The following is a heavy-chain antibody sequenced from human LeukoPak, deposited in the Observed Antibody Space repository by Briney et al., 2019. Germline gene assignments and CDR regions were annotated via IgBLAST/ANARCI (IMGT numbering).Heavy chain of an antibody. Sequence: GGSLRLSCAASGFTFSSYAMTWVRQAPGKGLEGVSGISWDSGSIGYADSVKGRFTISRDNAKNSLYLQMNSLRAEDTALYYCAKVVGSSWYSDDYWGQGTLVTVSS. CDR2: ISWDSGSI. CDR3: AKVVGSSWYSDDY. D-gene: IGHD6-13*01. J-gene: IGHJ4*02. V-gene: IGHV3-9*01. CDR1: GFTFSSYA.